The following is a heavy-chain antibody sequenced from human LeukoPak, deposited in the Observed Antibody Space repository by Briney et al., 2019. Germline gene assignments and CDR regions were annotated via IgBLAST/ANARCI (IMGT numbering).Heavy chain of an antibody. CDR3: ARGSGSYAAFDI. CDR1: GGTFSSYA. Sequence: GASVKVSCKASGGTFSSYAISWVRQAPGQGLEWMGRIIPILGIANYAQKFQGRVTITADKSTSTAYMELSSLRSEDTAVYYCARGSGSYAAFDIWGQGTMVTVSS. J-gene: IGHJ3*02. D-gene: IGHD3-10*01. CDR2: IIPILGIA. V-gene: IGHV1-69*04.